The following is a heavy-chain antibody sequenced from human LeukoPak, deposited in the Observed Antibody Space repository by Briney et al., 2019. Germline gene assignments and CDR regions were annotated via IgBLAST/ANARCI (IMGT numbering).Heavy chain of an antibody. CDR3: AREYGGNSLDE. J-gene: IGHJ4*02. CDR2: VGLTGGSI. CDR1: GFPFTNYA. V-gene: IGHV3-21*01. Sequence: PGGPLRLSCTASGFPFTNYAMSWVRQSPGKGLEWISSVGLTGGSIYYADPIKGRFTISRDNANNSVFLHMNSLRPEDTGFFYCAREYGGNSLDEWGQGVLVTVSS. D-gene: IGHD4-23*01.